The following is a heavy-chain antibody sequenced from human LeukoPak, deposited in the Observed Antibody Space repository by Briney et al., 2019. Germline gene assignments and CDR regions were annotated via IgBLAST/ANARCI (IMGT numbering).Heavy chain of an antibody. Sequence: SGTLSLTCAVSGGSISSSNWWRWVRQPPGKGLEWIGEIYHSGSTNYNPSLKSRVTISVDKSKNQFSLKLSSVTAADTAVYYCARVVLRYFDWFDYWGQGTLVTVSS. CDR3: ARVVLRYFDWFDY. CDR1: GGSISSSNW. J-gene: IGHJ4*02. CDR2: IYHSGST. V-gene: IGHV4-4*02. D-gene: IGHD3-9*01.